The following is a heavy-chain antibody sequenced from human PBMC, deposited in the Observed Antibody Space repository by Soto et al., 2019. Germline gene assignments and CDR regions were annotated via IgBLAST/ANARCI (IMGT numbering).Heavy chain of an antibody. V-gene: IGHV3-15*01. CDR1: GFTFSNAW. CDR3: TTDYADIVGAPATYGMDV. Sequence: KPGGSLRLSCAASGFTFSNAWMSWVRQAPGKGLEWVGRIKSITDGGTTGYTAPVKGRFTISRDDSKNTLYLEMNSLKTEDTALYYCTTDYADIVGAPATYGMDVWGQGTTVTVSS. CDR2: IKSITDGGTT. D-gene: IGHD2-2*01. J-gene: IGHJ6*02.